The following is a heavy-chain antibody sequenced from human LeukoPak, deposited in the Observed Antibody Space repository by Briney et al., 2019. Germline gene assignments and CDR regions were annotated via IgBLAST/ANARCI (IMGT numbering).Heavy chain of an antibody. D-gene: IGHD1-26*01. CDR2: NSGSGGST. V-gene: IGHV3-23*01. CDR1: GFTFSIYA. CDR3: AKDLAGSHGRD. Sequence: GGSLRLSCAASGFTFSIYAMSWVRQAPGKGLECVSANSGSGGSTYYADSVKGRFTISRDNSKNTLYLQMNSLRAEDTAVYYCAKDLAGSHGRDWGRGTLVTVSS. J-gene: IGHJ4*02.